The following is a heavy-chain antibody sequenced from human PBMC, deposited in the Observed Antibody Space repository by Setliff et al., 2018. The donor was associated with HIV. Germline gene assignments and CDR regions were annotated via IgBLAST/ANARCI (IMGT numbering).Heavy chain of an antibody. CDR2: INTNTGNP. V-gene: IGHV7-4-1*02. Sequence: ASVKVSCKASGYTFTSFVMSWVRQAPGQGLEWMGWINTNTGNPTNAQGFTGRFVFSLDTSVSTAYLQISSLKAEDTAVYYCARVGGFGEFIENWFDPWGQGTLVTVSS. CDR3: ARVGGFGEFIENWFDP. J-gene: IGHJ5*02. D-gene: IGHD3-10*01. CDR1: GYTFTSFV.